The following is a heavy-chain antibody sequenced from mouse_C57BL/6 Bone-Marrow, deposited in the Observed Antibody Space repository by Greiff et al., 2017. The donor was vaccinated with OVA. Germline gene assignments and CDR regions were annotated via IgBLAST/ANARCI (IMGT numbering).Heavy chain of an antibody. V-gene: IGHV1-18*01. CDR3: ARWGPVGGYYWFAY. Sequence: VQLQQSGPELVKPGASVKIPCKASGYTFTDYNMDWVKQSHGKSLEWIGDINPNNGGTIYNQKFKGKATLTVDKSSSTAYMELRSLTSEDTAVYYCARWGPVGGYYWFAYWGQGTLVTVSA. J-gene: IGHJ3*01. CDR1: GYTFTDYN. CDR2: INPNNGGT. D-gene: IGHD2-3*01.